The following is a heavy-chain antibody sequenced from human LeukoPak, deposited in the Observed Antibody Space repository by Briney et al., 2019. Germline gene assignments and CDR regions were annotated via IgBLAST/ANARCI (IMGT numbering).Heavy chain of an antibody. J-gene: IGHJ4*02. D-gene: IGHD1-26*01. CDR2: ISSSGSNI. CDR3: AILATRGPKDC. V-gene: IGHV3-48*01. Sequence: GGSLRLSCAASGFTFSSSSMTWVRQAPGQGLEWVAYISSSGSNIYYADSVRGRFTISRDNAENSLYLQMNTLRVEDTAVYYCAILATRGPKDCWGQGTLVTVSS. CDR1: GFTFSSSS.